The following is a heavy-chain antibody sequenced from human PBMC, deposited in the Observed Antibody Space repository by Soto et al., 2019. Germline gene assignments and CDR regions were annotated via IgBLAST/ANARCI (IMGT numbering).Heavy chain of an antibody. CDR3: ARDQGVAAAGITWFDP. CDR1: GASKNSYH. D-gene: IGHD6-13*01. J-gene: IGHJ5*02. CDR2: IHSSGST. Sequence: QVQLQASGPGLVKPSETLSLTCTVSGASKNSYHWSWIRQPAGKGLEWIGHIHSSGSTNYNPSLKSRVTMSVDTSKNQFSLRLMSLTAADTAVYYCARDQGVAAAGITWFDPWGQGSLVTVSS. V-gene: IGHV4-4*07.